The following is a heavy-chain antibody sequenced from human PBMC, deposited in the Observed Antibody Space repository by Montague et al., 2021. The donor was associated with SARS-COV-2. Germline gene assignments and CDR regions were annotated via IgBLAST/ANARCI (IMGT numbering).Heavy chain of an antibody. Sequence: SLRLSCAASGFTFSSYAMHWVRQAPGKGLEWVAVISYDGSNKYYADSVKGRFTISRDNSKNTLYLQMNSLRAEDTAVYYCAREPGLLWFGELLYRYYYGMDVWGQGTTVTVSS. V-gene: IGHV3-30-3*01. CDR1: GFTFSSYA. D-gene: IGHD3-10*01. J-gene: IGHJ6*02. CDR2: ISYDGSNK. CDR3: AREPGLLWFGELLYRYYYGMDV.